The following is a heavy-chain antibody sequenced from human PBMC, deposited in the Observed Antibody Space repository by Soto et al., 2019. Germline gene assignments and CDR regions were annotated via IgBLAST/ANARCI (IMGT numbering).Heavy chain of an antibody. CDR3: ARLGFVWGPILHYFDY. V-gene: IGHV4-59*01. CDR1: GGSISSYY. Sequence: SETLSLTCTVSGGSISSYYWSWIRQPPGKGLEWIGYIYYSGSTNYNPSLKSRVTISVDTSKNQFSLKLSSVTAADTAVYYCARLGFVWGPILHYFDYWGQGTLVTVSS. D-gene: IGHD3-16*01. J-gene: IGHJ4*02. CDR2: IYYSGST.